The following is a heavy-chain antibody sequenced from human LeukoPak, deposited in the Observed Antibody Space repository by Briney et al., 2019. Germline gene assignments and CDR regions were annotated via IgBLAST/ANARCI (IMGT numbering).Heavy chain of an antibody. CDR1: AGSINNYY. Sequence: SETLSLTCTVSAGSINNYYWSWIRQPPGKGLEWIGYIYYGGSTNYNPSLKSRVTISVDTPKKQVSLNLSSVTAADTAVYYCARVAARYVGMDVWGQGTTVTVSS. J-gene: IGHJ6*02. V-gene: IGHV4-59*01. CDR2: IYYGGST. CDR3: ARVAARYVGMDV. D-gene: IGHD6-6*01.